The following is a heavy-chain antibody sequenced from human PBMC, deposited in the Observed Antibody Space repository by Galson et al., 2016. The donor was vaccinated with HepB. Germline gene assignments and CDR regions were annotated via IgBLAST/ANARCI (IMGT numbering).Heavy chain of an antibody. CDR3: ARDKGWLHLDY. CDR2: INHDGSER. CDR1: GISFSTDW. D-gene: IGHD3-22*01. V-gene: IGHV3-7*03. J-gene: IGHJ4*02. Sequence: SLRLSCAASGISFSTDWVTWVRQPPGKGLEWVANINHDGSERYYVDSVKGRFTISIDNAKNSVYLQMSSLRAEDTAIYYCARDKGWLHLDYWGQGIQVTVSS.